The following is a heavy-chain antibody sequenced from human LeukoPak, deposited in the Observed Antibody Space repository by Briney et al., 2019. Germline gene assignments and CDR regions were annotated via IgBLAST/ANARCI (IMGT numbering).Heavy chain of an antibody. CDR3: ARYSSSWN. V-gene: IGHV4-39*07. Sequence: PSETLSLTCTVSGGSISSSSYYWGWIRQPPGKGLEWIGSIYYSGSTYYNPSLKSRVTISVDTSKNQFSLKLSSVTAADTAVYYCARYSSSWNWGQGTLVTVSS. CDR2: IYYSGST. J-gene: IGHJ4*02. D-gene: IGHD6-13*01. CDR1: GGSISSSSYY.